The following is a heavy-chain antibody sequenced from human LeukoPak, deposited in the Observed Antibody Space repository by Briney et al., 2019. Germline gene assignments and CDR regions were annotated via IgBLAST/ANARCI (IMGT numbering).Heavy chain of an antibody. V-gene: IGHV4-34*01. Sequence: NPSETLSLTCAVYGGSFSGYYWSWIRQPPGKGLEWIGEINHSGSTNYNPSLKSRVTISVDTSKNQFSLKLSSVTAADTAVYYCARRRKGCYDYWGQGTLVTVSS. CDR2: INHSGST. CDR3: ARRRKGCYDY. J-gene: IGHJ4*02. D-gene: IGHD2-15*01. CDR1: GGSFSGYY.